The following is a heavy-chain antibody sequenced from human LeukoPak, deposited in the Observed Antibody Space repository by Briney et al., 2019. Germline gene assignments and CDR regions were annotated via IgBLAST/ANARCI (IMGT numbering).Heavy chain of an antibody. CDR3: AKGYSFDY. CDR2: ISYDGSNK. CDR1: GFTFSSYG. Sequence: GGSLRLSCAASGFTFSSYGMHWVRQAPGKGLEWVAVISYDGSNKYYADSVKGRFTISRDNSKNTLYLQMNSLRAEDTAVYYCAKGYSFDYWGQGTLVTVSS. J-gene: IGHJ4*02. V-gene: IGHV3-30*18. D-gene: IGHD5-24*01.